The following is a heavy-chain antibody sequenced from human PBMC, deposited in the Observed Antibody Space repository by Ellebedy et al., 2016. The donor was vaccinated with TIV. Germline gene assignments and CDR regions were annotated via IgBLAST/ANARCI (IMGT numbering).Heavy chain of an antibody. CDR3: ARQGPYDFDLDY. Sequence: MPSETLSLTCTVSGDSINGYYWSWIRQPPGKGLEYIGHIYYIGTTNYNPSLKSRVTISVDTSKNQVPLKLRSLTAADTAVYFCARQGPYDFDLDYWGQGILVTVSS. D-gene: IGHD3-3*01. V-gene: IGHV4-59*08. J-gene: IGHJ4*02. CDR1: GDSINGYY. CDR2: IYYIGTT.